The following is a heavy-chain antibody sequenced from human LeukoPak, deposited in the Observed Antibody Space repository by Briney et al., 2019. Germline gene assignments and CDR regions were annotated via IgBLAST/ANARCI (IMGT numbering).Heavy chain of an antibody. CDR1: GFTFSSYS. D-gene: IGHD3-22*01. J-gene: IGHJ4*02. CDR2: ISSSSSTI. V-gene: IGHV3-48*04. CDR3: ARDFGGYYSSKPKYYFDY. Sequence: PGGSLRLSCAASGFTFSSYSMTWVRQAPGKGLEWVSYISSSSSTIYYADSVKGRFTISRDNAKNSLYLQMNSLRAEDTAVYYCARDFGGYYSSKPKYYFDYWGQGTLVTVST.